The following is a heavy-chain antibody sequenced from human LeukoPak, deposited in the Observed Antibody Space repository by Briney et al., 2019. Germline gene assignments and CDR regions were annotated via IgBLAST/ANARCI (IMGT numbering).Heavy chain of an antibody. CDR2: IYHSGST. D-gene: IGHD6-19*01. V-gene: IGHV4-30-2*01. Sequence: SETLSLTCTVSGGSISSGGYYWSWIRQPPGKGLEWIGYIYHSGSTYYNPSLKSRVTISVDTSKNQFSLKLSSVTAADTAVYYCARVSVASWDYYYGMDVWGQGTTVTVSS. CDR3: ARVSVASWDYYYGMDV. J-gene: IGHJ6*02. CDR1: GGSISSGGYY.